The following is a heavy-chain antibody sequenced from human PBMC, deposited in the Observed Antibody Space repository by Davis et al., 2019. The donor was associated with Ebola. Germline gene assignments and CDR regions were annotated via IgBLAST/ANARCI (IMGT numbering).Heavy chain of an antibody. CDR1: GLTFSKYS. J-gene: IGHJ4*02. CDR2: VSREGNST. V-gene: IGHV3-74*03. Sequence: GESLKISCVVSGLTFSKYSMHWVRQASGKGLVWVSRVSREGNSTAYADSVKGRFTISRDNAKNTLYLQMNSLRVEDTAFYYCTSLTDPFDFWGRGTQVTVSS. D-gene: IGHD7-27*01. CDR3: TSLTDPFDF.